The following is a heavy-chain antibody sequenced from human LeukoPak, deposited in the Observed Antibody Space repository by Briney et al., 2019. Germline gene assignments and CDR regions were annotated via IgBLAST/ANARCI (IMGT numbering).Heavy chain of an antibody. V-gene: IGHV4-59*01. CDR1: GGSTNSFY. CDR2: IYYSGST. D-gene: IGHD3-10*01. J-gene: IGHJ6*04. CDR3: ARLARLTLIRGVTGYHSLDV. Sequence: PSETLSLTCTVSGGSTNSFYWSWIRQPPGGGLEWIGYIYYSGSTNYNPSLKSRVTISVDTSKNRFSLKLSSVTAADTAVYYCARLARLTLIRGVTGYHSLDVWGKGTKVTVSS.